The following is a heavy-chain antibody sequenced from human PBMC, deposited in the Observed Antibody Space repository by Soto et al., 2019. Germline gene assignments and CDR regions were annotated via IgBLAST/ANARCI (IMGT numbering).Heavy chain of an antibody. CDR1: GYTFTSYY. Sequence: ASVKVSCKASGYTFTSYYMHWVRQAPGQGLEWMGIINPSGGSTSYAQKFQGRVTMTRDTSTSTAYMELSSLRSEDTAVYYCARPLITGWFDPWGQGTLVTVSS. V-gene: IGHV1-46*01. J-gene: IGHJ5*02. CDR2: INPSGGST. CDR3: ARPLITGWFDP. D-gene: IGHD3-22*01.